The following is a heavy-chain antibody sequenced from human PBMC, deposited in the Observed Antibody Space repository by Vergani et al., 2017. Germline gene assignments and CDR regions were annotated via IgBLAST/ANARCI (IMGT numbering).Heavy chain of an antibody. Sequence: QVQLQQSGPGLVKPSQTLSLTCAISGDSVSSNSAAWNWIRQSPSRGLEWLGRTYYRSKWYNDYAVSVKSRITINPDTSKNQFSLQLNSVTPEDTAVYYCARDSHAASAAAGWYWFDPWGQGTLVTVSS. CDR1: GDSVSSNSAA. D-gene: IGHD6-13*01. V-gene: IGHV6-1*01. CDR2: TYYRSKWYN. CDR3: ARDSHAASAAAGWYWFDP. J-gene: IGHJ5*02.